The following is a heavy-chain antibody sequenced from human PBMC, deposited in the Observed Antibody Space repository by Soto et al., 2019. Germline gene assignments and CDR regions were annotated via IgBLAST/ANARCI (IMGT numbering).Heavy chain of an antibody. CDR2: INWNAVRT. CDR1: GFTFDDYG. D-gene: IGHD3-9*01. CDR3: ARARGGQILTGYSD. V-gene: IGHV3-20*04. J-gene: IGHJ4*02. Sequence: EVRLEESGGGVVRPGGSLRLSCAASGFTFDDYGMTWVRQRPGKGLEWVSGINWNAVRTGYADSVNGRFTISRDNAKNSLYLDMTSLRAEDTALYYCARARGGQILTGYSDWGQGTMVIVSS.